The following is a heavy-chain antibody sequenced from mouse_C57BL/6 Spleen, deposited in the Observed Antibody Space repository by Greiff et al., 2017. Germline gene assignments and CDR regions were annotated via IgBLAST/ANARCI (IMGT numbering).Heavy chain of an antibody. V-gene: IGHV5-17*01. CDR1: GFTFSDYG. Sequence: EVQLVESGGGLVKPGGSLKLSCAASGFTFSDYGMHWVRQAPEKGLEWVAYISSGSSTIYYADTVKGRFTISRDNAKNTLFLQMTSLRSEDTAIYYCAREEAYYYAMDYWGQGASVTVAS. J-gene: IGHJ4*01. CDR3: AREEAYYYAMDY. CDR2: ISSGSSTI.